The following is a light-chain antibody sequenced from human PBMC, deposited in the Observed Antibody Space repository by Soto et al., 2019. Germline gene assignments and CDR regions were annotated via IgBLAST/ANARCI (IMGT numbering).Light chain of an antibody. Sequence: EVVLTQSPGTLSLSPGERATLSCRASQTVDSTYLAWYQQKPGQAPRLLIYRASSRAAGVPDRFSGSGSGTDLSLTSSNLDPVDFAVYCCQQYDTSPPLYTFGQGTKLEI. CDR1: QTVDSTY. V-gene: IGKV3-20*01. CDR3: QQYDTSPPLYT. CDR2: RAS. J-gene: IGKJ2*01.